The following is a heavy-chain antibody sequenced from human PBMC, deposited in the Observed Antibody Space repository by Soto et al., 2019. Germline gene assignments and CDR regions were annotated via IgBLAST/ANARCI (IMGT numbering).Heavy chain of an antibody. J-gene: IGHJ4*02. V-gene: IGHV3-23*01. Sequence: EVQLLESGGGLVQPGGSLRLSCAASGFTYESYAMSWVRQAPGKGLEWVSAINSGGTVAHYADSVKGRFAISRDNSKNTVSLEMNSLRADDTCLYYCAISTGGFGGLFVVPSDYWGQGTLVTVSS. D-gene: IGHD3-16*02. CDR3: AISTGGFGGLFVVPSDY. CDR1: GFTYESYA. CDR2: INSGGTVA.